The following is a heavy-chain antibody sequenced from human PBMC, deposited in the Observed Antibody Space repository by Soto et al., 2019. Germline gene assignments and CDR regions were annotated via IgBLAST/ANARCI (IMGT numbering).Heavy chain of an antibody. Sequence: SETLSLTCTVSGGSISSSSHQWGWIRQPPGKGLEWIGTISFSGSTYYNPSLKSRVTISTDTSKNLFSLRLTSVAAADTAVYYCASLPGTTNWFDPWGQGTLVTVSS. D-gene: IGHD1-1*01. CDR3: ASLPGTTNWFDP. CDR1: GGSISSSSHQ. J-gene: IGHJ5*02. V-gene: IGHV4-39*01. CDR2: ISFSGST.